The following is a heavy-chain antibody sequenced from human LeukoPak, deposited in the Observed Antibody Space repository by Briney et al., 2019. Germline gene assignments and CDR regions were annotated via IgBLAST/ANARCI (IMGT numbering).Heavy chain of an antibody. CDR3: ARHPNSGWYKDY. Sequence: SETLSLTCTVSGASISSYYYNWIRQPPGKGLEWIGYISHSGSTNYNPSLKSRVIISVDTSKNQFSLKLSSVTAADTAVYYCARHPNSGWYKDYWGQGALVTVSS. D-gene: IGHD6-19*01. CDR2: ISHSGST. CDR1: GASISSYY. J-gene: IGHJ4*02. V-gene: IGHV4-59*08.